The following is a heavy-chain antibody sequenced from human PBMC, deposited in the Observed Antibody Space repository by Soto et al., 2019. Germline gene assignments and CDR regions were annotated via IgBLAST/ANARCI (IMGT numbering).Heavy chain of an antibody. CDR1: GGSISSSSYY. V-gene: IGHV4-39*01. CDR3: AITPRRGGSYRHTNYFDY. D-gene: IGHD3-16*02. J-gene: IGHJ4*02. CDR2: IYYSGST. Sequence: QLQLQESGPGLVKPSETLSLTCTVSGGSISSSSYYWGWIRQPPGKGLEWIGSIYYSGSTYYNPSLKSRVTISVDTSKNQFSLKLSSVTAADTAVYYCAITPRRGGSYRHTNYFDYWGQGTLVTVSS.